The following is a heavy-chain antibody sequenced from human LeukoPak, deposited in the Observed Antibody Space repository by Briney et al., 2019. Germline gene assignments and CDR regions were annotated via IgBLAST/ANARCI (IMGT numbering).Heavy chain of an antibody. Sequence: ASVKVSCKASGYTFTGYYMHWVRQAPGQGLEWMGWINPNSGGTNYAQKFQGWVTMTRDTSISTAYMELSRLRSDDTAVCYCARVVTRSSSWSPLDYWGQGTLVTVSS. CDR3: ARVVTRSSSWSPLDY. CDR1: GYTFTGYY. V-gene: IGHV1-2*04. D-gene: IGHD6-13*01. J-gene: IGHJ4*02. CDR2: INPNSGGT.